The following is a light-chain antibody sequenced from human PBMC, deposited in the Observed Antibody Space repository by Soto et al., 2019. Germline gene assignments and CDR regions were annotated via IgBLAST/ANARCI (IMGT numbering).Light chain of an antibody. CDR1: ETIASAH. V-gene: IGKV3-20*01. CDR3: QQYGTSLYT. CDR2: GTF. Sequence: EIVLTQSPGTLSLPPGERATISCRASETIASAHLGWYQQRPGQAPRLLIYGTFFRAAGVPDRFSGSGSETDFSLTISRLEPEDFAVYYCQQYGTSLYTFGQGTKLEIK. J-gene: IGKJ2*01.